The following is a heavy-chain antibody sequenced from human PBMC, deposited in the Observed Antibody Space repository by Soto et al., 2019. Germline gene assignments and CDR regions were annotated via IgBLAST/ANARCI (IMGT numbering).Heavy chain of an antibody. Sequence: QVQLVQSGAEVKKPGSSVKVSCKASGGTFSSYTISWVRQAPGQGLEWMGRIIPILGIANYAQKFQGRVTITADKSTSKAYMELSSLRSEDTAVYNCARDNKAVADDAFDIWCQGTIVTVAS. CDR2: IIPILGIA. D-gene: IGHD6-19*01. CDR3: ARDNKAVADDAFDI. CDR1: GGTFSSYT. V-gene: IGHV1-69*08. J-gene: IGHJ3*02.